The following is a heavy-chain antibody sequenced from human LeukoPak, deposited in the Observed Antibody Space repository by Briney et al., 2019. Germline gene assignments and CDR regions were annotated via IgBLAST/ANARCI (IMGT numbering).Heavy chain of an antibody. D-gene: IGHD6-19*01. CDR2: INPNSGGT. Sequence: ASVKVSCKASGYTFTDYYMHWVRQAPGQGLEWMGWINPNSGGTNYAQKFQGRVTMTRDTSISTAYMELSRLRSDDTAVYYCARDTSSGWYYDYWGQGTLVTVSS. J-gene: IGHJ4*02. CDR1: GYTFTDYY. CDR3: ARDTSSGWYYDY. V-gene: IGHV1-2*02.